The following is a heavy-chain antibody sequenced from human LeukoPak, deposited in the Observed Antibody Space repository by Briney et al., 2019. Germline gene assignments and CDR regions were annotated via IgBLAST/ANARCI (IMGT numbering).Heavy chain of an antibody. CDR1: GFTVSSNY. J-gene: IGHJ4*02. CDR2: IYSGGST. D-gene: IGHD1-26*01. V-gene: IGHV3-53*01. CDR3: ARITGWELSHFDY. Sequence: GGSLGLSCAASGFTVSSNYMGWVGQAPGKGLEWVSVIYSGGSTYYADSVKGRFAISRDNSKNTLYLQMNSLRAEDTAVYYCARITGWELSHFDYWGQGTLVTVSS.